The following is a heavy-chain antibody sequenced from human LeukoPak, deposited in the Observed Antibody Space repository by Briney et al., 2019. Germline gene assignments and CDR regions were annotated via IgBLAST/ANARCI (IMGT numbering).Heavy chain of an antibody. CDR1: GFTVSSNY. CDR3: ARESGGLLWLEELSPLDY. Sequence: GGSLRLSCAASGFTVSSNYMSWVRQAPGKGLEWVSVIYSGGSTYYADSVKGRFTISRDNSKNTLYLQMNSLRAEDTAVYYCARESGGLLWLEELSPLDYWGQGTLVTVSS. J-gene: IGHJ4*02. CDR2: IYSGGST. D-gene: IGHD3-10*01. V-gene: IGHV3-53*05.